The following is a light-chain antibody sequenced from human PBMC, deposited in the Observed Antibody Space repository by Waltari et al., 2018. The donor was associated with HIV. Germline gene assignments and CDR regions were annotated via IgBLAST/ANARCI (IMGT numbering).Light chain of an antibody. J-gene: IGKJ2*01. Sequence: DIHMTHSPSSLSASVGSRLTIPCRASQSISSDLNWYQQKPGKAPTLLIYAAYRLHSGVPSRFSGSGYGTDFTLTISSLQPEDFATYYCQQSYSTPPYTFGQGTKLEIK. CDR2: AAY. CDR1: QSISSD. CDR3: QQSYSTPPYT. V-gene: IGKV1-39*01.